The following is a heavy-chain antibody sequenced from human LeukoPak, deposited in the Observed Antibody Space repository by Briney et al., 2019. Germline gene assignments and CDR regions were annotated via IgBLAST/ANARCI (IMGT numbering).Heavy chain of an antibody. CDR1: GYTFTSYY. CDR3: ARGGGSYYDVLGSDWGDN. D-gene: IGHD1-26*01. Sequence: GASVKVSCKASGYTFTSYYMHWVRQAPRQGLEWMGIINPSGGSTTYAQKFQGRVTMTRDTSTSTVYMELSSLRSEDTAVYYCARGGGSYYDVLGSDWGDNWGQGTLVTVSS. J-gene: IGHJ4*02. CDR2: INPSGGST. V-gene: IGHV1-46*01.